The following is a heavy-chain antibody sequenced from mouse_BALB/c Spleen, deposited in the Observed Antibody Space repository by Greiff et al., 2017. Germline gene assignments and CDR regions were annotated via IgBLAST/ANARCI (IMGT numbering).Heavy chain of an antibody. CDR1: GYAFSSYW. D-gene: IGHD2-4*01. CDR2: IYPGDGDT. Sequence: VKLMESGAELVRPGSSVKISCKASGYAFSSYWMNWVKQRPGQGLEWIGQIYPGDGDTNYNGKFKGKATLTADKSSSTAYMQLSSLTSEDSAVYFCARYYDPYYYAMDYWGQGTSVTVSS. CDR3: ARYYDPYYYAMDY. J-gene: IGHJ4*01. V-gene: IGHV1-80*01.